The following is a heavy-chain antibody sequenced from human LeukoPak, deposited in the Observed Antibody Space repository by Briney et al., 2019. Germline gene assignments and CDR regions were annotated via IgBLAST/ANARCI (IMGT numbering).Heavy chain of an antibody. V-gene: IGHV4-59*01. Sequence: SETLSLTCTLSGGSFSSYYWSWIRQPPGKGLEWIGYIYYSGSTNYNPSLKSRATISVDTSKNQFSLKLSSVTATDTAVYYCAREFTQNYAQGAFDIWGQGTMVTVSS. CDR2: IYYSGST. CDR1: GGSFSSYY. D-gene: IGHD1-7*01. CDR3: AREFTQNYAQGAFDI. J-gene: IGHJ3*02.